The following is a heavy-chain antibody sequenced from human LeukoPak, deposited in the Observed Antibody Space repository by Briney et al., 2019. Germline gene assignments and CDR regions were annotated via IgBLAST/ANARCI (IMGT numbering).Heavy chain of an antibody. Sequence: GGSLRLSCAASGFTFSSYAMSWVRQAPGKGLERVSGISGSGGSTYYADSVKGRFTISRDNSKNTLYLQMNSLRAEDTAVYYCVRGEYYYDSSGRGFDLWGRGTLVTVSS. CDR2: ISGSGGST. V-gene: IGHV3-23*01. J-gene: IGHJ2*01. CDR1: GFTFSSYA. CDR3: VRGEYYYDSSGRGFDL. D-gene: IGHD3-22*01.